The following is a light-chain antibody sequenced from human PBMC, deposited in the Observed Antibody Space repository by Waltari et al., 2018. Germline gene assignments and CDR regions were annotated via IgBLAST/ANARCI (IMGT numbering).Light chain of an antibody. J-gene: IGLJ2*01. CDR1: SSDVGGYKY. V-gene: IGLV2-14*03. Sequence: QSALTQPASVSGSPGQSISVSCKGTSSDVGGYKYVSWYQHHPGQAPKLLIYDVAKRHSGVSDRCSGAKTGNTASLTISGLRAEDEAFYYCSSYSTTSAVVFGGGTKMTVL. CDR2: DVA. CDR3: SSYSTTSAVV.